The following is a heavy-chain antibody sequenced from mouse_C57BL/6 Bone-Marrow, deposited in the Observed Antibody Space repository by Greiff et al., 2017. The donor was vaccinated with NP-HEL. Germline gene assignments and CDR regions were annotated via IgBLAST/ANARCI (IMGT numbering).Heavy chain of an antibody. J-gene: IGHJ4*01. Sequence: DVKLVESGPGLAKPSQTLSLTCSVTGYSITSDYWNWIRKFPGNKLEYMGYISYSGSTYYNPSLKSRISITRDTSKNQYYLQLNSVTTEDTATYYCARSPLYGYDAMDYWGQGTSVTVSS. CDR2: ISYSGST. CDR1: GYSITSDY. V-gene: IGHV3-8*01. CDR3: ARSPLYGYDAMDY. D-gene: IGHD1-1*02.